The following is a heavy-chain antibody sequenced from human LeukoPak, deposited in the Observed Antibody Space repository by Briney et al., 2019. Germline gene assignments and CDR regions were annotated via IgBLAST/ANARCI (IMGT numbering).Heavy chain of an antibody. J-gene: IGHJ4*02. Sequence: PSETLSLTCAVYGASSSGYFWTWIRQPPGKGLEWIGEINHSGSANYNPSLKSRVTISVDTSKNQFSLKLNSVTAADTAAYYCVHFWSGYCNLGQGALVTVSS. CDR3: VHFWSGYCN. D-gene: IGHD3-3*01. V-gene: IGHV4-34*01. CDR2: INHSGSA. CDR1: GASSSGYF.